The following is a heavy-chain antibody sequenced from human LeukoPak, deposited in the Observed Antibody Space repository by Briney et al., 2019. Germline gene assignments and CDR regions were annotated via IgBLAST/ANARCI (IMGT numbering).Heavy chain of an antibody. CDR1: GFTFNSYW. CDR3: VVAYCGGDCSH. CDR2: INNDGSST. Sequence: GGSLRLSCAASGFTFNSYWMHWVRQAPGKGLVWVSRINNDGSSTSYADSVKGRFTISRDNAKNTLHLQMDGLRAEDTAVYYCVVAYCGGDCSHWGQGTLVTVSS. J-gene: IGHJ4*02. D-gene: IGHD2-21*02. V-gene: IGHV3-74*01.